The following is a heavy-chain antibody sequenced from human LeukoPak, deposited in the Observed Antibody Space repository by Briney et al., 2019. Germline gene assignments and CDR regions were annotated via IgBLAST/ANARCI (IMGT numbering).Heavy chain of an antibody. Sequence: SETLSLTCTVSGYSISSGYYWGWIRQPPGKGLEWIGSIYHSGSTYYNPSLKSRVTISVDTSKNQFSLKLSSVTAADTAVYYCARAVDYVWGGYHIIDYWGQGTLVTVSS. V-gene: IGHV4-38-2*02. CDR2: IYHSGST. J-gene: IGHJ4*02. CDR1: GYSISSGYY. D-gene: IGHD3-16*02. CDR3: ARAVDYVWGGYHIIDY.